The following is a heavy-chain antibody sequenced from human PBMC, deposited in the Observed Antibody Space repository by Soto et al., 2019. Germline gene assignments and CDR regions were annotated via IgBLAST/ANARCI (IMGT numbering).Heavy chain of an antibody. J-gene: IGHJ6*02. D-gene: IGHD5-12*01. CDR3: ATDWGYDPDPTYYYGMDV. CDR1: GDTVSTNTAA. CDR2: LYYKSRWYN. Sequence: SQTLSLTCAISGDTVSTNTAAWNWIRQSPSRGLEWLGRLYYKSRWYNDYSESLKSRIAIIPDTSRNQCSLQLNSVISEATAVSYCATDWGYDPDPTYYYGMDVWGQGTRITAP. V-gene: IGHV6-1*01.